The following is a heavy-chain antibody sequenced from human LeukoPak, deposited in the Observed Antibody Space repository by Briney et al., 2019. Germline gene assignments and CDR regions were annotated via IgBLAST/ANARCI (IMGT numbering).Heavy chain of an antibody. V-gene: IGHV4-31*03. CDR3: ARELGYYDSSALGYFDC. CDR2: IYYSGNT. Sequence: SETLSLTCTVSGGSISSGNYYWSWIRQFPGKGLEWIGYIYYSGNTYYNPSPKSRIIMSVDTSENQFSLHLSSVTAADTAVYYCARELGYYDSSALGYFDCWGQGILVTVSS. J-gene: IGHJ4*02. D-gene: IGHD3-22*01. CDR1: GGSISSGNYY.